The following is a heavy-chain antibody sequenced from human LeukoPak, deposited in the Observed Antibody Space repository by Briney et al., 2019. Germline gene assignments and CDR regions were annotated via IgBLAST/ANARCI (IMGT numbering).Heavy chain of an antibody. V-gene: IGHV4-39*01. CDR1: GGSISSSSYY. Sequence: PSETLSLTCTVSGGSISSSSYYWGWIRQPPGKGLEWIGSIYYSGSTYYNPSLKSRVTISVDTSKNQFSLKLSSVTAADTAVYYCARRLLVAAAGTRLDYWGQGTLVTVSS. J-gene: IGHJ4*02. CDR2: IYYSGST. CDR3: ARRLLVAAAGTRLDY. D-gene: IGHD6-13*01.